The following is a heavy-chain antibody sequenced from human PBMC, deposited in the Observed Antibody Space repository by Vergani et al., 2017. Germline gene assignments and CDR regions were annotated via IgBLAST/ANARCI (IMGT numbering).Heavy chain of an antibody. CDR3: ARGFVFWSVPGYWGAGEFDY. D-gene: IGHD7-27*01. Sequence: QVQLVQSGAEVKKPGSSVKVSCKASGGTFSSYAISWVRQAPGQGLEWMGGIIPIFGTANYAQKFQGRVTITADESTSTAYMELSSLRSEDTAVYYCARGFVFWSVPGYWGAGEFDYWGQGTLVTVSS. CDR2: IIPIFGTA. CDR1: GGTFSSYA. J-gene: IGHJ4*02. V-gene: IGHV1-69*01.